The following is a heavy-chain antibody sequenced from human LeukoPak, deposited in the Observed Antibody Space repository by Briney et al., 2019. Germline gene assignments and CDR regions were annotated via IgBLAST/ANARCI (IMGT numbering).Heavy chain of an antibody. V-gene: IGHV4-39*01. D-gene: IGHD3-22*01. CDR1: GGSISSSSYY. CDR2: IYYSGST. CDR3: ASFQSSGYNLPFDY. Sequence: SETLSLTCTVSGGSISSSSYYWGCIRQPPGKGLEWIGSIYYSGSTYYNPSLKSRVTISVDTSKNQFSLKLSSVTAADTAVYYCASFQSSGYNLPFDYWSQGTLVTVSS. J-gene: IGHJ4*02.